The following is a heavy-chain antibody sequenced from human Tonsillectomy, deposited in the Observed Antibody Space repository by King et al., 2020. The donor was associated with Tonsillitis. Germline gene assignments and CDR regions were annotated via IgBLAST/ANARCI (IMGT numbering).Heavy chain of an antibody. CDR1: GFTLSSYW. Sequence: VQLVESGGGLVQPGGSLRLSCAASGFTLSSYWMSWVRQAPGKGLEWVANIKEDGSEKHYVDSVKGRITISRDNAKNSLFLQMNSLRAEDTAVYYCARGGVYYDSSGYACAFDIWGQGTMVTVSS. D-gene: IGHD3-22*01. CDR3: ARGGVYYDSSGYACAFDI. CDR2: IKEDGSEK. J-gene: IGHJ3*02. V-gene: IGHV3-7*04.